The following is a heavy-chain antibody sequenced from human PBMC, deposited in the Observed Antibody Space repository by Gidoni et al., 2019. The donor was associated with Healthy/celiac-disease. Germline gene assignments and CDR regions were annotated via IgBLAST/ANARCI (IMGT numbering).Heavy chain of an antibody. CDR3: ARSARVLAMYNWFDP. Sequence: QVQLVQSGAEVKKPGASVKVSCKASGYTFTSYAMHWVRQAPGQRLEWMGWINAGNGNTKDSQKFQGRVTITRDTSASTAYMELSSLRSEDTAVYYCARSARVLAMYNWFDPWGQGTLVTVSS. V-gene: IGHV1-3*01. D-gene: IGHD2-2*01. J-gene: IGHJ5*02. CDR1: GYTFTSYA. CDR2: INAGNGNT.